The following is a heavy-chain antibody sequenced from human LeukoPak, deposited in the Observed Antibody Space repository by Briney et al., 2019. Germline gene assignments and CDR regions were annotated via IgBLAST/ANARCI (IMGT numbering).Heavy chain of an antibody. CDR3: AKHDRGSGWPRPFDY. Sequence: KPGGSLRLSCAASGFTFSSYAMSWVCQAPGKGQEWVSAISGSGGSTYYADPVKGRFTISRDNSKNTLYLQMNSLRAEDTAVYYCAKHDRGSGWPRPFDYWGQGTLVTVSS. J-gene: IGHJ4*02. D-gene: IGHD6-19*01. CDR1: GFTFSSYA. V-gene: IGHV3-23*01. CDR2: ISGSGGST.